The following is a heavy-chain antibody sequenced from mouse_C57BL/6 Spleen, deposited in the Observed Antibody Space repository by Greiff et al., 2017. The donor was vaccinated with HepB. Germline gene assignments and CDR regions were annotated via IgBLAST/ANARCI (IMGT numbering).Heavy chain of an antibody. D-gene: IGHD3-1*01. V-gene: IGHV1-82*01. Sequence: QVQLQQSGPELVKPGASVKISCKASGYAFSSSWMNWVKQRPGKGLEWIGRIYPGDGDTNYNGKFKGKATLTADKSSSTAYMQLSSLTSEDSAVYFCARSEQLEDYWGQGTSVTVSS. J-gene: IGHJ4*01. CDR1: GYAFSSSW. CDR2: IYPGDGDT. CDR3: ARSEQLEDY.